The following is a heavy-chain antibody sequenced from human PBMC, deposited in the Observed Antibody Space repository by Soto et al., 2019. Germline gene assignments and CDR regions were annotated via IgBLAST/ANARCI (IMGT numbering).Heavy chain of an antibody. CDR1: GFTFSSYA. D-gene: IGHD1-26*01. CDR2: ISGSGGST. V-gene: IGHV3-23*01. CDR3: AKAQSLVGATSRGYYFDY. J-gene: IGHJ4*02. Sequence: LRLSCAASGFTFSSYAMSWVRQAPGKGLEWVSAISGSGGSTYYADSVKGRFTISRDNSKNTLYLQMNSLRAEDTAVYYCAKAQSLVGATSRGYYFDYWGQGTLVTVSS.